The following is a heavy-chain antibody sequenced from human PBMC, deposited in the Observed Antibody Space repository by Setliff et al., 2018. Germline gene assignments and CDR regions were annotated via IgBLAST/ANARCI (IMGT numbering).Heavy chain of an antibody. V-gene: IGHV1-8*02. D-gene: IGHD3-22*01. CDR1: GYTFTSYG. CDR3: ARDVRVYDSSGYYYYYYGMDV. Sequence: ASVKVSCKASGYTFTSYGINWVRQATGQGLEWMGWMNPNSGNTGYAQKFQGRVTMTRNTSISTAYMDLSSLRFEDTAVYYCARDVRVYDSSGYYYYYYGMDVWGQGTTVTVSS. J-gene: IGHJ6*02. CDR2: MNPNSGNT.